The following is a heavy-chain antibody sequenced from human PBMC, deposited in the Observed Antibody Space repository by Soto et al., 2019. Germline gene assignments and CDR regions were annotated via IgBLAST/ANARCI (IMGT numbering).Heavy chain of an antibody. J-gene: IGHJ4*02. CDR3: VRDSHGDY. V-gene: IGHV3-74*01. Sequence: EVKLVESGGGLVQPGGSLRLSCAGSGFIFSNYWMHWVRQAPGKGLEWVSRIDHDGPTDYADSVRGRFIISRDNAENTLYLQMNSLRPEDTAVYYCVRDSHGDYWGQGTLVTVSS. CDR2: IDHDGPT. CDR1: GFIFSNYW.